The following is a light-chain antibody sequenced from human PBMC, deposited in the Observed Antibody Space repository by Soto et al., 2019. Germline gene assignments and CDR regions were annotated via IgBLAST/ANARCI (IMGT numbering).Light chain of an antibody. CDR3: SSFSYSSTPNYV. Sequence: QSALTQPASVSGSPVQSITISCTGTSSDVGGYNYVSWYQQHPGKAPKLIIYDVDNRPSGISSRFSGSKSGNTASLTISGLQAEDEADYYCSSFSYSSTPNYVFGTGTKVTVL. CDR1: SSDVGGYNY. CDR2: DVD. V-gene: IGLV2-14*01. J-gene: IGLJ1*01.